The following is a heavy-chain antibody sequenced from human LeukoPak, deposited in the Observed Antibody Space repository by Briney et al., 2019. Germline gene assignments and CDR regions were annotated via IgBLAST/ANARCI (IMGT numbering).Heavy chain of an antibody. Sequence: PGGSLRLSCAASGFTFSDHHMDWVRQAPGKGLEWIGRSKNKDYAYSTVYAASVKGRFTFSRDDPKNSLYLQMNSLRAEDTALYYCARDAGNYDSGTSRFDYWGQGTLVTVSS. CDR2: SKNKDYAYST. V-gene: IGHV3-72*01. J-gene: IGHJ4*02. CDR1: GFTFSDHH. D-gene: IGHD3-10*01. CDR3: ARDAGNYDSGTSRFDY.